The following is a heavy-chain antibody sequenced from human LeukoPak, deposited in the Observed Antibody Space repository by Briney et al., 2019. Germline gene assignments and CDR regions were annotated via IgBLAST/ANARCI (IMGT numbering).Heavy chain of an antibody. CDR1: GFTFSTFG. CDR3: VKRIVVADKFDY. V-gene: IGHV3-30*02. CDR2: IRYDGGNK. J-gene: IGHJ4*02. Sequence: PGGSLRLSCVASGFTFSTFGMHWVRQAPPKGLEWVAFIRYDGGNKYYADSVKGRFTISRDNSKNTLYLQMDSLRVEDTAVYYCVKRIVVADKFDYWGQGSLVTVSS. D-gene: IGHD6-19*01.